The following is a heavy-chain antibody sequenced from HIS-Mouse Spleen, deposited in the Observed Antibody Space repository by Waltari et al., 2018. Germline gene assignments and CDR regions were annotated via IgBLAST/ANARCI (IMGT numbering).Heavy chain of an antibody. CDR3: AREIPYSSSWYDWYFDL. CDR1: GGSISSSSYY. Sequence: QLQLQESGPGLVKPSETLSLTCTVSGGSISSSSYYWGWIRQPPGKGLEWIGSSYYSVTTYSHPSLKGRGTISVDTSKNQFSRKLSSVTAADTAVYYCAREIPYSSSWYDWYFDLWGRGTLVTVSS. CDR2: SYYSVTT. V-gene: IGHV4-39*07. J-gene: IGHJ2*01. D-gene: IGHD6-13*01.